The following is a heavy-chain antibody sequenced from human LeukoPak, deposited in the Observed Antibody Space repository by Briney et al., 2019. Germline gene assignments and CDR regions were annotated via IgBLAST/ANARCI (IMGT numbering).Heavy chain of an antibody. Sequence: GASVKVSCKASGYTLTSYDINWVRQATGQGLEWMGWMNPNSGRTGYAQNFQGRITITRNTSISTAYVGLCSLRSEDTAVYYCTRETSSRYFDYWGQGTLVTVSS. CDR3: TRETSSRYFDY. CDR1: GYTLTSYD. J-gene: IGHJ4*02. V-gene: IGHV1-8*01. CDR2: MNPNSGRT.